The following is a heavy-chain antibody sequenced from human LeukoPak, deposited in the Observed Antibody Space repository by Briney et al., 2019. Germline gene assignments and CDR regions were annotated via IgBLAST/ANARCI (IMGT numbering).Heavy chain of an antibody. Sequence: QAGGSLRLSCAAPGFTFSSYAMHWVRQAPGKGLEWVAVISYDGSNKYYADSVKGRFTISRDNSKNTLYLQMNSLRAEDTAVYYCAIFGDPTFDYWGQGTLVTVSS. J-gene: IGHJ4*02. CDR1: GFTFSSYA. D-gene: IGHD3-3*01. CDR2: ISYDGSNK. CDR3: AIFGDPTFDY. V-gene: IGHV3-30-3*01.